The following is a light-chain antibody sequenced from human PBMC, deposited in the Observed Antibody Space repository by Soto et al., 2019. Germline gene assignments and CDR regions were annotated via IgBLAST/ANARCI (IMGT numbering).Light chain of an antibody. J-gene: IGLJ3*02. Sequence: QSVLTQPPSVSGAPGQRVTLSCTGNSSNLGAGYDVHWYQQLPGAAPKLVIFGNRNRPSGVPERFSGSKSGTSASLATTGLQAEDEADYYCQAYDYSLTASVFXGGTKVTVL. V-gene: IGLV1-40*01. CDR1: SSNLGAGYD. CDR2: GNR. CDR3: QAYDYSLTASV.